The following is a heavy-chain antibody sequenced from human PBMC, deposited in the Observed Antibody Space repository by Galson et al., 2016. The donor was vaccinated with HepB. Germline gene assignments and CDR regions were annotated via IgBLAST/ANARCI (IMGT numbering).Heavy chain of an antibody. Sequence: SLRLSCAASGFTFTYAWMSWVRQAPGKGLEWVGRIKSKIDGGTTDYAAPVKGRFTISRDDSKNTLYLQVNSLRTEDTAVYYCTTGFRYYGSASYYQNNWFDPWAREPWSPSP. D-gene: IGHD3-10*01. CDR3: TTGFRYYGSASYYQNNWFDP. CDR1: GFTFTYAW. V-gene: IGHV3-15*01. CDR2: IKSKIDGGTT. J-gene: IGHJ5*02.